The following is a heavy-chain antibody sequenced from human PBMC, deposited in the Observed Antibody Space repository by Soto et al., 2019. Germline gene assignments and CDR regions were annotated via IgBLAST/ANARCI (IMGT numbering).Heavy chain of an antibody. Sequence: SETLSLTCTVSGGSISSYYWSWIRQPPGKGLEWIGYIYYSGSTNYNPSLKSRVTISVDTSKNQFSLKLSSVTAADTAVYYCARDVDTAMVFDYWGQGTLVTVSS. D-gene: IGHD5-18*01. CDR2: IYYSGST. J-gene: IGHJ4*02. V-gene: IGHV4-59*01. CDR1: GGSISSYY. CDR3: ARDVDTAMVFDY.